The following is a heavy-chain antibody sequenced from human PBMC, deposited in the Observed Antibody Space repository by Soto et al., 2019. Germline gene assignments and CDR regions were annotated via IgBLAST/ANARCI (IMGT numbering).Heavy chain of an antibody. CDR3: ARGGAMGVDY. V-gene: IGHV3-74*01. Sequence: EVQLVESGGGVVQPGVALRLSCTASGFTFNTHWMHWVRQAPGKGLVWVSRIYFDGSTTNYADSVKGRLTVSRDNAKNTVYLHVNTLRDEDTAVYYCARGGAMGVDYWGQGTLVTVSS. D-gene: IGHD1-26*01. CDR2: IYFDGSTT. J-gene: IGHJ4*02. CDR1: GFTFNTHW.